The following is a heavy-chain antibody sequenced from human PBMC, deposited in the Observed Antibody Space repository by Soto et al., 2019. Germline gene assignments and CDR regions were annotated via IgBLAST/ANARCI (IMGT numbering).Heavy chain of an antibody. CDR3: TRAGRGRDCYPPRLYDY. CDR2: IRSQVFGGTA. J-gene: IGHJ4*02. Sequence: LRLSCAASGFAFSSYAMSWVRQAPGKGLEWVGFIRSQVFGGTAEHAASVKGRFTISRDDSKGIAYLQMNSLKTEDTAVYFCTRAGRGRDCYPPRLYDYWGQGSLVTVYS. CDR1: GFAFSSYA. V-gene: IGHV3-49*04. D-gene: IGHD2-21*02.